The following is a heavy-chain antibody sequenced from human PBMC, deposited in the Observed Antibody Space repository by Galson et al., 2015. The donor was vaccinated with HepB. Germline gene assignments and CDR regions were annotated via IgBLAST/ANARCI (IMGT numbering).Heavy chain of an antibody. CDR1: GFTFSNYW. Sequence: SLRLSCAASGFTFSNYWLHWVRQAPGKGLVWVSGINNDGRTTNYADSVKGRFTTSRDNANRMLYLQMNILRVEDTAIYYCACVRGDYWSQGTLVTVSS. CDR2: INNDGRTT. CDR3: ACVRGDY. D-gene: IGHD5/OR15-5a*01. J-gene: IGHJ4*02. V-gene: IGHV3-74*01.